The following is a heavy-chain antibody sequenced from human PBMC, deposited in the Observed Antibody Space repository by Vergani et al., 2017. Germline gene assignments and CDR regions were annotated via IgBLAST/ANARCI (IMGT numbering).Heavy chain of an antibody. CDR3: VHDPLYSIGWWWGAFDI. CDR2: ISWNSNSI. D-gene: IGHD3-22*01. CDR1: GFTFDDYA. V-gene: IGHV3-9*01. Sequence: EVQLVESGGGLVQPGRSLRLSCAASGFTFDDYAMHWVRQAPGKGLEWVSGISWNSNSIGYADSVKGRFTISRDNAKNSLYLQMNSLRAEDTALYYCVHDPLYSIGWWWGAFDIWGQGTMVTVSS. J-gene: IGHJ3*02.